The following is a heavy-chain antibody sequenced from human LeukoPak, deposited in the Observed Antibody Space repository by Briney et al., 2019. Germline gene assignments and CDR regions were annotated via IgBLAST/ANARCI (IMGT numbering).Heavy chain of an antibody. J-gene: IGHJ4*02. CDR2: INPNSGGT. CDR3: ARSYGSKEDS. CDR1: GFTFSSYA. Sequence: PGGSLRLSCAASGFTFSSYAIHWVRQAPGQGLEWMGWINPNSGGTNYAQKFQGRVTMTRDTSISTAYMELSRLRSDDTAVYYCARSYGSKEDSWGQGTLVTVSS. D-gene: IGHD5-18*01. V-gene: IGHV1-2*02.